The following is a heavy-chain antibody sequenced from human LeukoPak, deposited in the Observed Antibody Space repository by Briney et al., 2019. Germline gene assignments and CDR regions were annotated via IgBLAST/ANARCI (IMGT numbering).Heavy chain of an antibody. D-gene: IGHD3-22*01. CDR3: AKDGVLSNYYPYYFDY. J-gene: IGHJ4*02. CDR1: GFTFSNYG. Sequence: GGSLRLSCAASGFTFSNYGMHWVRQAPGKGLEWVAFIRYDGSNKYYADSVKGRFTISRDNSKNTLYLQMNSLRAEDTAVYYCAKDGVLSNYYPYYFDYWGQGTLVTVSS. V-gene: IGHV3-30*02. CDR2: IRYDGSNK.